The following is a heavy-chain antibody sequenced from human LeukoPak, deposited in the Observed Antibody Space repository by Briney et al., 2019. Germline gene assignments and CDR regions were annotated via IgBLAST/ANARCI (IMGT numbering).Heavy chain of an antibody. D-gene: IGHD3-16*02. Sequence: GASLRLSCAASGFTFSSYAMSWVRQAPGKGLEWVSAISGSGGSTYYADSVKGRFTISRDNSKNTLYLQMNSLRAEGTAVYYCAKLFIYDYVWGSYRYTFDYWGQGTLVTVFS. CDR3: AKLFIYDYVWGSYRYTFDY. CDR1: GFTFSSYA. J-gene: IGHJ4*02. V-gene: IGHV3-23*01. CDR2: ISGSGGST.